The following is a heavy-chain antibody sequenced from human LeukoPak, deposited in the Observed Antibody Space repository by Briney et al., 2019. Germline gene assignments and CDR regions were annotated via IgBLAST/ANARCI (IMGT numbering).Heavy chain of an antibody. CDR1: GFIFSHYG. CDR3: ARDPASWTYYDSSGYYDY. Sequence: GGSLRLSCTASGFIFSHYGMHWVRQAPGKGLEWVAVIQNDASTRNYVDSVKGRFTISRDNSENTVFLQMDSLRVEDTAVYYCARDPASWTYYDSSGYYDYWGQGTLVTVSS. V-gene: IGHV3-33*05. CDR2: IQNDASTR. D-gene: IGHD3-22*01. J-gene: IGHJ4*02.